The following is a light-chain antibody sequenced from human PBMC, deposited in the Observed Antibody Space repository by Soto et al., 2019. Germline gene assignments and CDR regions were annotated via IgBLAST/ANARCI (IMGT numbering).Light chain of an antibody. Sequence: QSVLTQPPSASGSPGQSVTISCTGASSDFGGYNFVSWYQQYPGKAPKLMIYEVSKRPSGVPDRFSGSKSGNTASLTVSGLQAEDEADYYCSSYAGSSSLGRAAFGGGTKLTVL. J-gene: IGLJ2*01. V-gene: IGLV2-8*01. CDR2: EVS. CDR3: SSYAGSSSLGRAA. CDR1: SSDFGGYNF.